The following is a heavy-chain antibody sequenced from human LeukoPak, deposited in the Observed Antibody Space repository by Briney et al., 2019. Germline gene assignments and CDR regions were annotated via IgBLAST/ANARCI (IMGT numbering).Heavy chain of an antibody. Sequence: SETLSLTCTVSGGSISGSGYYWVWIRQPPGKGLEWIGNIYYSGSTYYNPSLKSRVTISVDTSKNQFSLRLSSVTAADTAVYYCARGGRIVGATDAFDIWGQGTMVTVSS. CDR3: ARGGRIVGATDAFDI. CDR2: IYYSGST. V-gene: IGHV4-39*07. D-gene: IGHD1-26*01. CDR1: GGSISGSGYY. J-gene: IGHJ3*02.